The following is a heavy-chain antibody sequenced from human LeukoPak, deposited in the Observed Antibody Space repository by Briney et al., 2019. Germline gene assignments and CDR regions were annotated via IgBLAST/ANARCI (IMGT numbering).Heavy chain of an antibody. D-gene: IGHD6-19*01. CDR3: ARVRVSDIAVP. J-gene: IGHJ4*02. Sequence: GGSLRLSCAASGFTFSSYGMSWVRQAPGKGLEWVSAISGSSGSTYYADSVKGRFTISRDNSKNTLYLQMNSLRAEDTAVYYCARVRVSDIAVPWGQGTLVTVSS. CDR2: ISGSSGST. CDR1: GFTFSSYG. V-gene: IGHV3-23*01.